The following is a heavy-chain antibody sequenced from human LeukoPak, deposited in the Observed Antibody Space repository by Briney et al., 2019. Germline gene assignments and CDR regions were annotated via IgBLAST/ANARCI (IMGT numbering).Heavy chain of an antibody. J-gene: IGHJ4*02. CDR2: ISGSGGST. CDR1: GFTFSSYG. V-gene: IGHV3-23*01. Sequence: PGGSLRLSCAASGFTFSSYGMSWVRQAPGKGLEWVSAISGSGGSTYYADSVKGRFTISRDNSKNTLYLQMNSLRAEDTAVYYCAKDLYYDILTGYPAFDYWGQGTLVTVSS. CDR3: AKDLYYDILTGYPAFDY. D-gene: IGHD3-9*01.